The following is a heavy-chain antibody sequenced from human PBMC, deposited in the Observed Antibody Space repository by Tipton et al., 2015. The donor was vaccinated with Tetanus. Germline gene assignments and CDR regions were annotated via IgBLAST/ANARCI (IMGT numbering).Heavy chain of an antibody. CDR2: IFASGNT. Sequence: TLSLTCTVSGDSMTRYYWSWIRQPPGKGLEWISYIFASGNTNYNPALKSRVTISMDTSKNQISLNLTSVTAADTAVYFCARRSYCTSTRCFDDFDLWGPGTRVAVSS. CDR1: GDSMTRYY. J-gene: IGHJ3*01. CDR3: ARRSYCTSTRCFDDFDL. V-gene: IGHV4-4*08. D-gene: IGHD2-8*01.